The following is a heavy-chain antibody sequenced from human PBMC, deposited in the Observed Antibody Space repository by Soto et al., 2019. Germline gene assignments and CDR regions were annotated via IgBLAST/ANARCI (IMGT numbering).Heavy chain of an antibody. CDR2: INSDGSST. Sequence: EVQLVESGGGLVQPGGSLRLSCAASGFTFSSYWMHWVRQAPGKGLVWVSRINSDGSSTSYADSVKGRFTISRDNAKNTLYLQMNSLRAEDTAVYYCAREGQYSSGWYLFAGPTSANWFDPWGQGTLVTVSS. CDR3: AREGQYSSGWYLFAGPTSANWFDP. D-gene: IGHD6-19*01. J-gene: IGHJ5*02. CDR1: GFTFSSYW. V-gene: IGHV3-74*01.